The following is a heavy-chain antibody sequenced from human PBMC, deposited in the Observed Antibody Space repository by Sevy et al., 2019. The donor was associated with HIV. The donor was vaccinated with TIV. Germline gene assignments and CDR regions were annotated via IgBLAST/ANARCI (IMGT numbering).Heavy chain of an antibody. V-gene: IGHV3-33*06. Sequence: GGSLRLSCAASGFTFNIYGMHWVRQAPGKGLEWVAVIWYDASKKYHADTVKGRFIISRDNSKNTLYLQMNSLRAEDSAVYYCAKDDAAYSSAWTSPDYWGQGTLVTVSS. CDR1: GFTFNIYG. CDR3: AKDDAAYSSAWTSPDY. J-gene: IGHJ4*02. D-gene: IGHD6-19*01. CDR2: IWYDASKK.